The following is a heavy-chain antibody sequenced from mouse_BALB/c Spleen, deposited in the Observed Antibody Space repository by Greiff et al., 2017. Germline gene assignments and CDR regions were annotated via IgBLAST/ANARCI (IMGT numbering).Heavy chain of an antibody. J-gene: IGHJ4*01. CDR3: TRLNGNYRDYAMDY. D-gene: IGHD2-1*01. CDR2: INPSNGGT. Sequence: QVQLQQSGAELVKPGASVKLSCKASGYTFTSYYMYWVKQRPGQGLEWIGEINPSNGGTNFNEKFKSKATLTVDKSSSTAYMQLSSLTSEDSAVYYCTRLNGNYRDYAMDYWGQGTSVTVSS. CDR1: GYTFTSYY. V-gene: IGHV1S81*02.